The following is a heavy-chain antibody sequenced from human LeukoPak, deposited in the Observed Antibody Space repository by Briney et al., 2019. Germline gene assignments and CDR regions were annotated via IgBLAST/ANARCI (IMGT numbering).Heavy chain of an antibody. D-gene: IGHD3-10*01. CDR1: GASISSGSYY. V-gene: IGHV4-61*02. CDR2: THTSGST. J-gene: IGHJ4*02. CDR3: ARDTYYYGSGTYYFNY. Sequence: SETLSLTCTVSGASISSGSYYWTWIRQPAGKGLEWIGRTHTSGSTNYNPSLKSRVTMSVDTSKNQFSLKLTSVTAADTAVYYCARDTYYYGSGTYYFNYWGQGTLVTVSS.